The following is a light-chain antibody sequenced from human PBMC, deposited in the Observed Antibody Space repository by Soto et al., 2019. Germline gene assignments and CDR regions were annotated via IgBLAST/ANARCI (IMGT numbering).Light chain of an antibody. Sequence: EIVMTQSPATLSESPGERATLSCRASQSVSSNLAWYQQKPGQAPRLLIYGASTRATGIPARFSGSGSGTEFTLPISSLQSEDFAVYYCQQYNNWPPYTFGQGTKLEIK. CDR2: GAS. CDR3: QQYNNWPPYT. J-gene: IGKJ2*01. V-gene: IGKV3-15*01. CDR1: QSVSSN.